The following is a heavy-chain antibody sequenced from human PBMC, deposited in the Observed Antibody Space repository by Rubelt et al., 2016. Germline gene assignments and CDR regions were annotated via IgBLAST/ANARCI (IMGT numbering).Heavy chain of an antibody. Sequence: ASGFVFSSYAMSWVRQAPGKGLEWVSGTSGDGKNKYYADSVRGRFTISRDNSKNTLDLHMDSLSAEDTAVYYCARCRRAATGGPEDYWGQGTLVTISS. CDR2: TSGDGKNK. CDR3: ARCRRAATGGPEDY. CDR1: GFVFSSYA. D-gene: IGHD6-13*01. J-gene: IGHJ4*02. V-gene: IGHV3-23*01.